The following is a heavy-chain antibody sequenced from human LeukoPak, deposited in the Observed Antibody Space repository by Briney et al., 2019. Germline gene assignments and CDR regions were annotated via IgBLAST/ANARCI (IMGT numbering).Heavy chain of an antibody. CDR2: INYSGST. D-gene: IGHD6-13*01. V-gene: IGHV4-61*05. J-gene: IGHJ5*01. CDR3: ARGYSTFDF. Sequence: PSETLSLTCAVSGGSISSNSYYWGWVRQPPGKGLEWIGYINYSGSTNYNPSLKSRVTISVDTSKNQFSLKLSSVTAADTAVYYCARGYSTFDFWGQGTLLTVSS. CDR1: GGSISSNSYY.